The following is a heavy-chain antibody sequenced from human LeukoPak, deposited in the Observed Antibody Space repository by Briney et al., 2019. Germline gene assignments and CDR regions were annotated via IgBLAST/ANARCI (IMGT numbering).Heavy chain of an antibody. Sequence: SETLSLTCTVSGGSISSYYWSWIRQPPGKGLEWIGYIYYSGSTNYSPSLKSRVTISVDTSKNQFSLKLSSVTAADTAVYYCARTNALTNFQHWGQGTLVTVSS. J-gene: IGHJ1*01. CDR2: IYYSGST. D-gene: IGHD2-8*01. CDR1: GGSISSYY. CDR3: ARTNALTNFQH. V-gene: IGHV4-59*01.